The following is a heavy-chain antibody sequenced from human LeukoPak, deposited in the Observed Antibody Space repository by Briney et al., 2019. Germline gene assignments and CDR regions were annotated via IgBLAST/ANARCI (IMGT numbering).Heavy chain of an antibody. CDR2: INSDGSST. V-gene: IGHV3-74*01. CDR3: ASRPSNTAMVRY. Sequence: GGSLRLSCAASGFTFSSYWMHWVRQAPGKGLVWVSRINSDGSSTSYADSVKGRFTISRDNAKNTLYLQMNSLRAEDTAVYYCASRPSNTAMVRYWGQGTLVTVSS. D-gene: IGHD5-18*01. CDR1: GFTFSSYW. J-gene: IGHJ4*02.